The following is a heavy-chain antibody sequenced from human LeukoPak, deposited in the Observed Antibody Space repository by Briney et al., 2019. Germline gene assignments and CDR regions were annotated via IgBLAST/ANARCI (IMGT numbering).Heavy chain of an antibody. CDR2: ISAYNGYT. D-gene: IGHD3-10*01. Sequence: GASVKVSCKASGYTFTSYVISWVRQAPGQGLEWMGWISAYNGYTNSAQKLQGRVTMTTDTSTSTAYMELRSLRSDDTAVYYCARVLRGSGSYEVDAFDIWGQGTMVTVSS. CDR1: GYTFTSYV. CDR3: ARVLRGSGSYEVDAFDI. V-gene: IGHV1-18*01. J-gene: IGHJ3*02.